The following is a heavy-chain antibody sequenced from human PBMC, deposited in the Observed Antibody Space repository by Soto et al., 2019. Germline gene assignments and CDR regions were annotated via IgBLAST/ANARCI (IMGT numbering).Heavy chain of an antibody. Sequence: LRLSCAASGFTFSSYAMGWVHQAPGKGLELVSTISAGGGRTYYADSVKGRFTISRDNSKNTLYLQMNSLRAEDTAVYYCTKGYYYDTCGYFDSWGQGSLVTVSS. CDR2: ISAGGGRT. CDR1: GFTFSSYA. D-gene: IGHD3-22*01. CDR3: TKGYYYDTCGYFDS. V-gene: IGHV3-23*01. J-gene: IGHJ4*02.